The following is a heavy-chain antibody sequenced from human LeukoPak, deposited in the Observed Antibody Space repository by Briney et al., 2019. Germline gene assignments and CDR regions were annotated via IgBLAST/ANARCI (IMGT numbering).Heavy chain of an antibody. CDR2: IYTSGST. J-gene: IGHJ6*03. V-gene: IGHV4-61*02. CDR3: AREANTIFGVVLNYYYYYYMDV. Sequence: SETLSLTCTVSGGSISSGSYYWSWIRQPAGKGLEWIGRIYTSGSTNYNPSLKSRVTISVDTSKNQFSLKLSSVTAADTAVYYCAREANTIFGVVLNYYYYYYMDVWGKGTTVTVSS. D-gene: IGHD3-3*01. CDR1: GGSISSGSYY.